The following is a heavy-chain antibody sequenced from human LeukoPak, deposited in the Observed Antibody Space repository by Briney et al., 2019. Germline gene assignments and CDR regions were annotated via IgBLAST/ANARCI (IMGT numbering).Heavy chain of an antibody. D-gene: IGHD3-9*01. V-gene: IGHV3-53*01. J-gene: IGHJ4*02. CDR2: IYSGGNT. Sequence: GGSLRLSCAASGFTVSSNYMSWVRQAPGKGLEWVSIIYSGGNTYYADSVKGRFTVSRDGSKNTLSLQMNSLRAEDTAVYYCVSRSDSLTSYSFDYWGRGTLVTVSS. CDR3: VSRSDSLTSYSFDY. CDR1: GFTVSSNY.